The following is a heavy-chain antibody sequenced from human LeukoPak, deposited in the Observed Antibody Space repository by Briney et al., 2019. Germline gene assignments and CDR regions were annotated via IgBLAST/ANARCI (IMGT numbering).Heavy chain of an antibody. CDR1: GGSISSSSYY. CDR2: IYYNGST. D-gene: IGHD6-19*01. CDR3: ARVPWGGYSSGWTDY. V-gene: IGHV4-39*07. Sequence: SETLSLTCTVSGGSISSSSYYWGWIRQPPGKGLEWIGNIYYNGSTYYNPSLKSRVTISVDRSKNQFSLKLSSVTAADTAVYYCARVPWGGYSSGWTDYWGQGTLVTVSS. J-gene: IGHJ4*02.